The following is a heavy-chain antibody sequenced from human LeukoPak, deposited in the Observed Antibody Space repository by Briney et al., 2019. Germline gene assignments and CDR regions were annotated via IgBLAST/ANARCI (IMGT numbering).Heavy chain of an antibody. V-gene: IGHV3-30-3*01. J-gene: IGHJ5*02. Sequence: GGSLRLSCAASGFTFSIYAMHWVRQAPGKGLEWVAVISYDGSNKYYADSVKGRFTISRDNSKNTLYLQMNSLRAEDTAVYYCARDAVSGSYSTHWFDPWGQGTLVTVSS. CDR3: ARDAVSGSYSTHWFDP. CDR2: ISYDGSNK. D-gene: IGHD1-26*01. CDR1: GFTFSIYA.